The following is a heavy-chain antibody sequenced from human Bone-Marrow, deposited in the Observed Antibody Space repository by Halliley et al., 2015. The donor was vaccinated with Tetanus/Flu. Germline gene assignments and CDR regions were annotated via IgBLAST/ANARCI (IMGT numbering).Heavy chain of an antibody. V-gene: IGHV3-74*01. CDR1: GFTFSYYW. CDR2: INSDGSST. CDR3: ARRPQGQSLDY. Sequence: SLRLSCAASGFTFSYYWIHWVRQAPGKGPMWVSRINSDGSSTSYADSVKGRFTISRDNAKNTVYLQMNSLRPDDTAVYYCARRPQGQSLDYWGQGTLVIVSS. J-gene: IGHJ4*02.